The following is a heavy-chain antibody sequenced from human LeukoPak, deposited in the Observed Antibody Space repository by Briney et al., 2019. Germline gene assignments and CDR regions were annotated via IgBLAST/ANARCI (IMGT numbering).Heavy chain of an antibody. D-gene: IGHD3-10*01. V-gene: IGHV1-2*02. CDR3: ARDLPIGGADVFGI. CDR1: GYTFTGYY. J-gene: IGHJ3*02. Sequence: VASLKVSCQAAGYTFTGYYMHWVRQAPGQEGEWMGWINPNNGGPNYAQKFQGRVTMTRDTSISTAYMELSRLTSDDTAVYYCARDLPIGGADVFGIWGQGTMVTVSS. CDR2: INPNNGGP.